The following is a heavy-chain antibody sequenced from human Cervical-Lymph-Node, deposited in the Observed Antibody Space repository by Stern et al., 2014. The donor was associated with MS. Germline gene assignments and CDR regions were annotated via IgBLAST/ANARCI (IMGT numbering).Heavy chain of an antibody. J-gene: IGHJ6*02. D-gene: IGHD4-17*01. Sequence: QVTLKESGPTLVKPTQTLTLTCTFSGISLNTSGVGVGWIRQPPGKTLEWLAVIYWDDDERYSPSLKSRRLITKDTSKKQVVLTMANMDPVDTATYYCVHTTVTFDEAYGLDVWGQGTTVTVSS. CDR2: IYWDDDE. CDR3: VHTTVTFDEAYGLDV. CDR1: GISLNTSGVG. V-gene: IGHV2-5*02.